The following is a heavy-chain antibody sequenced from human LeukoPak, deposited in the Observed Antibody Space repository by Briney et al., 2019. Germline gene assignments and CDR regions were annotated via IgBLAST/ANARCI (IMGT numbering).Heavy chain of an antibody. J-gene: IGHJ4*02. CDR1: GFSFNTYA. CDR3: AKVRTTGYSTFDY. V-gene: IGHV3-23*01. Sequence: GGSLRLSCVASGFSFNTYAMSWVRQAPGKGLEWVSGFTTAGDTTHYADSVKDRFTVSRDNSKNTLYLEMNSLRADDTAVYFCAKVRTTGYSTFDYWGQGTLVTVSS. CDR2: FTTAGDTT. D-gene: IGHD3-9*01.